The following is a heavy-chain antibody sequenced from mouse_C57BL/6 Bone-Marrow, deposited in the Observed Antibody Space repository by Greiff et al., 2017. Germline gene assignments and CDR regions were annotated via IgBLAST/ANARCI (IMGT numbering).Heavy chain of an antibody. J-gene: IGHJ3*01. CDR2: IDPANGNT. CDR3: ASEMYYGYGGLAY. Sequence: VQLKESVAEFVRPGASVKLSCTASGFNIKTTAMHWVNQRPEQGLEWIGRIDPANGNTKYAPKFPGKATITADTSSNTAYLQLSSLTSEDTAIYYGASEMYYGYGGLAYWGQGTLVTVSA. D-gene: IGHD2-2*01. V-gene: IGHV14-3*01. CDR1: GFNIKTTA.